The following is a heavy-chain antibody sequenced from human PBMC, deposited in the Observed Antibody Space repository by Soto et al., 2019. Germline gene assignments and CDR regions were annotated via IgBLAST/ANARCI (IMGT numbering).Heavy chain of an antibody. CDR3: ASSLLGGAGFDGEGA. Sequence: QVQLVQSGAEVKKPGASVKVSCKASGYTFTSYGISWVRQAPGQGLEWMGWISAYNGNTKYAQKLQGRVTMTTDTDTSTANMEVRGLGSDDTALYYCASSLLGGAGFDGEGAWGQGTPVTVSS. CDR2: ISAYNGNT. D-gene: IGHD3-10*01. J-gene: IGHJ1*01. CDR1: GYTFTSYG. V-gene: IGHV1-18*01.